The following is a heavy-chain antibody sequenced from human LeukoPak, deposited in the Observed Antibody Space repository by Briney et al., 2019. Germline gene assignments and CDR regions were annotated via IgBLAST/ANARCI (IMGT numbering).Heavy chain of an antibody. CDR2: ISSSSSTI. CDR3: ARARRSGGITLIRGVKDRGWFDS. D-gene: IGHD3-10*01. CDR1: GFTFSSYS. V-gene: IGHV3-48*01. J-gene: IGHJ5*01. Sequence: GGSLRLSCAASGFTFSSYSMNWVRQAPGKGLEWVSYISSSSSTIYYADSVKGRFTISRDNSKNTLYLQMNSLRAEDTAVHYCARARRSGGITLIRGVKDRGWFDSWGQGTLVTVSS.